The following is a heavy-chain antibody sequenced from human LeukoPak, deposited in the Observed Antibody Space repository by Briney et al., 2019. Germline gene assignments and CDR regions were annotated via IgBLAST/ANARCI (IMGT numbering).Heavy chain of an antibody. J-gene: IGHJ4*02. CDR2: ISGGGDIT. V-gene: IGHV3-23*01. CDR3: VREDTPATANY. CDR1: GFNFANHA. D-gene: IGHD2-21*02. Sequence: GGSLRLSCAASGFNFANHAMSWVRQTPGKGLEWVSAISGGGDITYYADSVTGRFTISRDNSKDTLFLQMHSPRPGDTAVYYCVREDTPATANYWGQGTLVTISS.